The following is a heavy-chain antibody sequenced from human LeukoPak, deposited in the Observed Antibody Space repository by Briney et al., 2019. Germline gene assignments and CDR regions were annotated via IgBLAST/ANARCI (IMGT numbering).Heavy chain of an antibody. CDR1: GYTFTGYY. Sequence: GASVKVSCKASGYTFTGYYMHWVRQAPGQGLEWMGWINPNSGGTNYAQKFQGRVTMTRDTSISTAYMELSRLRSDDTAVYYCARDLLDTAMATGAYWGQGTLVTVSS. CDR2: INPNSGGT. V-gene: IGHV1-2*02. D-gene: IGHD5-18*01. J-gene: IGHJ4*02. CDR3: ARDLLDTAMATGAY.